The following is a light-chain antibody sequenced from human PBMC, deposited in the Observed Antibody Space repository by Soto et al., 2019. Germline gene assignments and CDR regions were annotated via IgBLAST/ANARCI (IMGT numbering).Light chain of an antibody. Sequence: QSALTQPPSASRSPGQSVTISCTGTSSDVGGYNFVSWYQQHPGKAPKLMIYEVSERPSGVPDRFSGSKSGNTASLTVSGLQAEDEADYYCSSYAGSNIVVFGGGPKLTVL. CDR3: SSYAGSNIVV. CDR2: EVS. J-gene: IGLJ2*01. V-gene: IGLV2-8*02. CDR1: SSDVGGYNF.